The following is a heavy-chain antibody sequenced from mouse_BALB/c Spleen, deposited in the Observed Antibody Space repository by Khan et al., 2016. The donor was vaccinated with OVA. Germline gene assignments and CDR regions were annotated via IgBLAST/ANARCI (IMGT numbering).Heavy chain of an antibody. D-gene: IGHD2-4*01. CDR2: ISSGGSYT. CDR1: GFTFSSYA. J-gene: IGHJ3*01. Sequence: EVELVESGGDLVKPGGSLKLSCAASGFTFSSYAMSWVRQSPEKRLEWVAEISSGGSYTYYPDTVTGRFTISRDNAKNTLYLEMISLRSEDTARYYCARGYDYDGAWFAYWGQGTLVTVSA. CDR3: ARGYDYDGAWFAY. V-gene: IGHV5-9-4*01.